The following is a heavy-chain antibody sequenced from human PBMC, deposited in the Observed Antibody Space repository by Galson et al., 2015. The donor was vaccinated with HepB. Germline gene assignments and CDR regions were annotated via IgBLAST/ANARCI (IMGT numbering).Heavy chain of an antibody. CDR3: ARGGDRTVTPFDH. CDR2: FYSGGSI. D-gene: IGHD4-17*01. Sequence: SLRLSCAASGFTVSSNYMSWVRQAPGKGLEWVSVFYSGGSIYYADSVKGRFTISRDNSKNTLYLQMNSLRAEDTAVYYCARGGDRTVTPFDHWGQGTLVTVSS. J-gene: IGHJ4*02. V-gene: IGHV3-53*01. CDR1: GFTVSSNY.